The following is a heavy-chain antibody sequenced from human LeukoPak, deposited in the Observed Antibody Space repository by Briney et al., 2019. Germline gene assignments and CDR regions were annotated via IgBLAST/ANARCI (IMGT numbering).Heavy chain of an antibody. CDR2: ISYDGSNK. CDR1: GFTFSSYA. V-gene: IGHV3-30*14. Sequence: GGSLRLSCAASGFTFSSYAMHWVRQAPGKGLEWVAVISYDGSNKYYADSVKGRFTISRDNSKNTLYLQMNSLRAEDTAVYYCARGTGYSSSSVPFDYWGQGTLVTVSS. CDR3: ARGTGYSSSSVPFDY. D-gene: IGHD6-6*01. J-gene: IGHJ4*02.